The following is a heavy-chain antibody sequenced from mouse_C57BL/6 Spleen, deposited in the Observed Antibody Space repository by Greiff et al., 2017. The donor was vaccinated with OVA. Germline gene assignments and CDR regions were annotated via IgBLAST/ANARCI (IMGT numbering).Heavy chain of an antibody. D-gene: IGHD3-1*01. V-gene: IGHV14-3*01. Sequence: VQLKESVAELVRPGASVKLSCTASGFNIKNTYMHWVKQRPEQGLEWIGRIDPANGNTKYAPKFQGKAPITADPSSNTSYLQLSSLTSEYTAIYYCARSGLSIWYFDVWGTGTTVTVSS. J-gene: IGHJ1*03. CDR1: GFNIKNTY. CDR3: ARSGLSIWYFDV. CDR2: IDPANGNT.